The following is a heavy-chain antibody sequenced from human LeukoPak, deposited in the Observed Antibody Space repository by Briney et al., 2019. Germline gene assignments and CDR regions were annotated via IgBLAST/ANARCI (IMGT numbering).Heavy chain of an antibody. CDR3: TRDLRMDYYYVDYYYYGMDV. CDR2: INGDGTSL. Sequence: GGSLRLSCAASGFTLNTYWMNWVRQAPGKGLVWVSRINGDGTSLTYADSVKGRFTVSRDNAKNTVYLQMNSLRVEDTAVYYCTRDLRMDYYYVDYYYYGMDVWGQGTTVTVSS. CDR1: GFTLNTYW. J-gene: IGHJ6*02. V-gene: IGHV3-74*03. D-gene: IGHD3-10*02.